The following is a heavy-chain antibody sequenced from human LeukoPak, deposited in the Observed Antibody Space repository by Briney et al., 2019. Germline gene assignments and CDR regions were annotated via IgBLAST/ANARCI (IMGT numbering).Heavy chain of an antibody. CDR2: IQPSSGGT. V-gene: IGHV1-2*04. J-gene: IGHJ5*02. D-gene: IGHD3-22*01. Sequence: VASVKVSCKASGYTFTAYYMHWVRQAPGQGLEWMGWIQPSSGGTKYAQKFQGWVTMTRDTSISTAYMDLSRLKSDDTAVYYCARGAYYCDSSGYYWFDPWGQGTLVTVSS. CDR1: GYTFTAYY. CDR3: ARGAYYCDSSGYYWFDP.